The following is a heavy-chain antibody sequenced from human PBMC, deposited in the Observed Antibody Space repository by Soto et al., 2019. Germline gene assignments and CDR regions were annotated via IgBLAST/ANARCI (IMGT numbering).Heavy chain of an antibody. CDR2: ISGSGGGT. D-gene: IGHD6-25*01. CDR3: AKRRGGSSGAFDY. V-gene: IGHV3-23*01. CDR1: GFTFTTYA. J-gene: IGHJ4*02. Sequence: GGSLRLSCAASGFTFTTYAMSWVRQAPGKGLEWVSEISGSGGGTYYADSVKGRFTISRDNSVNTLYLQMNSLRADDSSLYYCAKRRGGSSGAFDYWGQGTLVTVSS.